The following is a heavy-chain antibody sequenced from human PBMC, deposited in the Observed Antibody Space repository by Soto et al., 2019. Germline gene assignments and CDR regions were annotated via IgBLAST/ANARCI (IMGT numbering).Heavy chain of an antibody. CDR2: IGAYNGNT. Sequence: VQSGAEVKKPGASVKVSCKASGYTFTSYGISWVRQAPGQGLEWMGWIGAYNGNTNYAQKLQGRVTMTTDTSTSTAYMELRSLRSDDTAVYYCARLSRGVLWFGEFGDDDYWGQGTLVTVSS. V-gene: IGHV1-18*01. CDR1: GYTFTSYG. CDR3: ARLSRGVLWFGEFGDDDY. J-gene: IGHJ4*02. D-gene: IGHD3-10*01.